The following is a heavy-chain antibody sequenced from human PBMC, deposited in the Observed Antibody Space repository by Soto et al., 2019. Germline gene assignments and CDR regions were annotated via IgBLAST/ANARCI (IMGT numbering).Heavy chain of an antibody. D-gene: IGHD2-2*01. CDR2: IIPIFGTA. V-gene: IGHV1-69*06. J-gene: IGHJ5*02. CDR1: GGTFSSYA. Sequence: QVQLVQSGAEVKKPGSSVKVSCKASGGTFSSYAISWVRQAPGQGLEWMGGIIPIFGTANYAQKFQGRVTITADKSTSTAYMELSSLRSEDSAVYYCARVGARSTSCFLCDWFDPWGQGTLVTVSS. CDR3: ARVGARSTSCFLCDWFDP.